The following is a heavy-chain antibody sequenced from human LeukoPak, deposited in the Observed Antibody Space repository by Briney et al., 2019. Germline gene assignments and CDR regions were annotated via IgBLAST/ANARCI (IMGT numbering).Heavy chain of an antibody. CDR2: IYHSGST. V-gene: IGHV4-38-2*02. J-gene: IGHJ5*02. Sequence: SESLSLTCTVSGYSISSGYYWGWIRQPPGKGLEWIGSIYHSGSTYYNPSLKSRVTISVDTSKNQFSLKLSSVTAADTAVYYCAREERYFDWLLSPWGQGTLVTVSS. CDR3: AREERYFDWLLSP. D-gene: IGHD3-9*01. CDR1: GYSISSGYY.